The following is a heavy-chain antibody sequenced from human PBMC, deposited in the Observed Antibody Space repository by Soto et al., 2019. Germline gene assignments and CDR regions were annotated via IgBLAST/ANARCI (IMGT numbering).Heavy chain of an antibody. Sequence: PGGSLRLSCAASGLTFSSYSMNWVRQAPGKGLEWVSSISSSSSYIYYADSVKGRFTISRDNAKNSLYLQMNSLRAEDTAVYYCAREYSSSTRYYFDYWGQGTLVTVSS. CDR3: AREYSSSTRYYFDY. J-gene: IGHJ4*02. D-gene: IGHD6-13*01. V-gene: IGHV3-21*01. CDR2: ISSSSSYI. CDR1: GLTFSSYS.